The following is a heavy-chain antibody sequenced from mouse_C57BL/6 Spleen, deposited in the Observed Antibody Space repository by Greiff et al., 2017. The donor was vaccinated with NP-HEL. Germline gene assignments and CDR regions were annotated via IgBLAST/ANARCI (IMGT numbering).Heavy chain of an antibody. D-gene: IGHD2-5*01. CDR2: IYPGSGST. V-gene: IGHV1-55*01. CDR1: GYTFTSYW. CDR3: ARSGDYSNYVGAMDY. Sequence: QVQLQQSGAELVKPGASVKMSCKASGYTFTSYWITWVKQRPGQGLEWIGDIYPGSGSTNYNEKFKSKATLTVDTSSSTAYMQLSSLTSEDSAVYYCARSGDYSNYVGAMDYWGQGTSVTVSS. J-gene: IGHJ4*01.